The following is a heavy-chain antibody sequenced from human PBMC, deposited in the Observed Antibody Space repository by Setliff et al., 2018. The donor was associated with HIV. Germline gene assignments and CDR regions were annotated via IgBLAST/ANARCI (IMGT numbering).Heavy chain of an antibody. Sequence: GESLKISCAAAGFTFSNAWMTWVRQAPGKGLEWVARIRNKKHGGTTYYAAPVEGRFTISRDDSKNTLSLQMNSLKTEDTAIYYCTTDLGSGRFSWNNNWGQGTLVTVSS. D-gene: IGHD1-26*01. CDR3: TTDLGSGRFSWNNN. CDR1: GFTFSNAW. V-gene: IGHV3-15*01. CDR2: IRNKKHGGTT. J-gene: IGHJ4*02.